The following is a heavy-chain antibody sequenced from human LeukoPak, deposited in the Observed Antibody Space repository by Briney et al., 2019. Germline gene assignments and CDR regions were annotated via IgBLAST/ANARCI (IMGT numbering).Heavy chain of an antibody. CDR3: ARGLAVAGSSWFDP. D-gene: IGHD6-19*01. CDR2: INSDGSSR. CDR1: GFTFSSYW. Sequence: GGSLRLSCAASGFTFSSYWMHWVRQVPGKGLVWVSRINSDGSSRSYVDSVMGRSTISRDNAKNTLYLQLDSLRAEDTAVYYCARGLAVAGSSWFDPWGQGT. V-gene: IGHV3-74*01. J-gene: IGHJ5*02.